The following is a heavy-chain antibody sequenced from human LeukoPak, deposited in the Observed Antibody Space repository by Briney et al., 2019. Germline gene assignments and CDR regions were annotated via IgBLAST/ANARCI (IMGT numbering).Heavy chain of an antibody. J-gene: IGHJ5*02. Sequence: SETLSLTCAVYGGSFSGYYWSWIRHPPGKGLEWIGEINHSGSTNYNPSLKSRVTISVDTSKNQFSMKLSSVTAADTAVYCCARGRRGIYCSSTSCYSNWFDPWGQGTLVTVSS. CDR3: ARGRRGIYCSSTSCYSNWFDP. CDR2: INHSGST. D-gene: IGHD2-2*01. V-gene: IGHV4-34*01. CDR1: GGSFSGYY.